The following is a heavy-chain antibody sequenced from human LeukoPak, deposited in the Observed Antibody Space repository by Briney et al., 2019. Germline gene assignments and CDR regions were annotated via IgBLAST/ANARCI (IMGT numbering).Heavy chain of an antibody. J-gene: IGHJ3*02. D-gene: IGHD3-10*01. CDR3: AKDDGSVSLLRSAFDI. CDR1: GFTFSTYA. Sequence: GGSLRLSCAASGFTFSTYAMTWVRQAPGKGLEWVSAISGSGGSTYYADSVKGRFTISRDNSKNTLCLQMNSLRAEDTAVYYCAKDDGSVSLLRSAFDIWGQGTMVTVSS. CDR2: ISGSGGST. V-gene: IGHV3-23*01.